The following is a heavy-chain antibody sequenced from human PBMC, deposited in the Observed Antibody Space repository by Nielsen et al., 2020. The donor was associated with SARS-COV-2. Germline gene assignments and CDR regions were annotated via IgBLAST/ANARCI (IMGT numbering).Heavy chain of an antibody. D-gene: IGHD2-15*01. Sequence: GGSLRLSCAASGFTVSSNYMSWVRQAPGKGLEWVSVIYSGGSTYYADSVKGRFTISRDNSKNTLYLQMNSLRAEDTAVYYCARGYCSGGSCYNFDYWGQGTLVTVSS. J-gene: IGHJ4*02. V-gene: IGHV3-53*01. CDR1: GFTVSSNY. CDR2: IYSGGST. CDR3: ARGYCSGGSCYNFDY.